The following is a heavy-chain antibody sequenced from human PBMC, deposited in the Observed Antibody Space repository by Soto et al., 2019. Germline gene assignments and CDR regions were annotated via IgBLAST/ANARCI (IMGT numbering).Heavy chain of an antibody. Sequence: GGSLRLSCAASGFTFSSYAMSWVRQAPGKGLEWVSAISGSGGSTYYADSVKGRFTISRDNSKNTLYLQMNSLRAEDTAVYYCARDLDIVVVVAATPYYYYYMDVWGKGTTVTVSS. J-gene: IGHJ6*03. CDR3: ARDLDIVVVVAATPYYYYYMDV. CDR1: GFTFSSYA. CDR2: ISGSGGST. V-gene: IGHV3-23*01. D-gene: IGHD2-15*01.